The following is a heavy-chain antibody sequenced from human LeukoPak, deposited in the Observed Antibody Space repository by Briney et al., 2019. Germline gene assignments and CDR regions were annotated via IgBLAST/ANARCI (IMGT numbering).Heavy chain of an antibody. CDR3: ARDSGSYDPFDY. D-gene: IGHD1-26*01. CDR2: IIPIFGTA. V-gene: IGHV1-69*13. J-gene: IGHJ4*02. CDR1: GYTLTELS. Sequence: GASVKVSCKVSGYTLTELSMHWARQAPGQGLEWMGGIIPIFGTANYAQKFQGRVTITADESTSTAYMELSSLRSEDTAVYYCARDSGSYDPFDYWGQGTLVTVSS.